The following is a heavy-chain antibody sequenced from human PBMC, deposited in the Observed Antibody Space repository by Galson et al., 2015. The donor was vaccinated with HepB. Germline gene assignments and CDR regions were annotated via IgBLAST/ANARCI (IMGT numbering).Heavy chain of an antibody. V-gene: IGHV3-7*01. CDR3: ARDHGVASYDS. D-gene: IGHD2-15*01. CDR1: GFTFNRYW. CDR2: LKEDGSAK. J-gene: IGHJ4*02. Sequence: SLRLSCAASGFTFNRYWMSWVRQAPGKGLEWVANLKEDGSAKYYVDSVKGRFSISRDNAKNLLYLQMNSLRVEDTAVYYCARDHGVASYDSWGQGTLVTVSS.